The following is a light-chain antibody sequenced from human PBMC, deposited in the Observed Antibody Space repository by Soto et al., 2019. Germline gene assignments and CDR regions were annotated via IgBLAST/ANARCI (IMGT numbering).Light chain of an antibody. CDR1: QSVSSSY. CDR3: QPYGSSPGT. CDR2: GAS. V-gene: IGKV3-20*01. J-gene: IGKJ1*01. Sequence: EIVLTQSPVTLSLSSGERATLSCRASQSVSSSYLAWYQQKPGQAPRLLIYGASSRATGIPDRFSGSGSGTDFILTISRLEVEDFAMYYWQPYGSSPGTFGQGTKVEIK.